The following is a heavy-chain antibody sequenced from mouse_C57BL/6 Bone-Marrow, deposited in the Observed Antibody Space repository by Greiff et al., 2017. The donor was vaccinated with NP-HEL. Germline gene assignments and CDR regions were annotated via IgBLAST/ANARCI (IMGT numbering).Heavy chain of an antibody. V-gene: IGHV1-64*01. D-gene: IGHD1-1*01. J-gene: IGHJ4*01. Sequence: VQLQQSGAELVKPGASVKLSCKASGYTFTSYWMHWVKQRPGQGLEWIGMIHPNSGSTNYNEKFKSKATLTVDKSSSTAYMQLSSLTSEYSAVYYCATYYDGSYYAMDYWGQGTSVTVSS. CDR1: GYTFTSYW. CDR3: ATYYDGSYYAMDY. CDR2: IHPNSGST.